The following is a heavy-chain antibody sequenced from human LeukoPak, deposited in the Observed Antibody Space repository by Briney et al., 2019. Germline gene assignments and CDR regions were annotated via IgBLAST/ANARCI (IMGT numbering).Heavy chain of an antibody. V-gene: IGHV3-15*01. D-gene: IGHD1-7*01. CDR3: TTERYNWNYVWDY. CDR1: GFTFSNAW. Sequence: KPGGSLRLSCAAPGFTFSNAWMSWVRQAPGKGLEWVGRIKSKTDGGTTDYAAPVKGRFTISRDDSKNTLYLQMNSLKTEDTAVYYCTTERYNWNYVWDYWGQGTLVTVSS. CDR2: IKSKTDGGTT. J-gene: IGHJ4*02.